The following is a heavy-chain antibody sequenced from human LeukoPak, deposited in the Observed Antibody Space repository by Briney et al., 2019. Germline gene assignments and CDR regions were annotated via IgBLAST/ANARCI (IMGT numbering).Heavy chain of an antibody. CDR3: ARARSIVGATLGYYYGMDV. D-gene: IGHD1-26*01. V-gene: IGHV3-30*03. CDR1: GFTFSSYS. J-gene: IGHJ6*02. CDR2: VSYDGSNI. Sequence: GGSLRLSCAASGFTFSSYSMNWVRQAPGKGLEWVAVVSYDGSNIYHAASVQGRFTISRDNSKNTLYLQMNSLRAEDTAVYYCARARSIVGATLGYYYGMDVWGQGTTVTVSS.